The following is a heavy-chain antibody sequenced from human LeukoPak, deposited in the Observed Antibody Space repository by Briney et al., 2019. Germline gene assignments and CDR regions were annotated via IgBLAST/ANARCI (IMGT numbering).Heavy chain of an antibody. CDR3: ARGASRDGSGY. V-gene: IGHV3-23*01. Sequence: PGGSLRLSCAASGFTFTSYAMTWVRQAPGKGLEWVSAISGSGGSTYYADSVKGRFTISRDNSKNTLYLQMNSLRAEDTAVYYCARGASRDGSGYWGQGTLVTVSS. CDR1: GFTFTSYA. J-gene: IGHJ4*02. CDR2: ISGSGGST. D-gene: IGHD5-24*01.